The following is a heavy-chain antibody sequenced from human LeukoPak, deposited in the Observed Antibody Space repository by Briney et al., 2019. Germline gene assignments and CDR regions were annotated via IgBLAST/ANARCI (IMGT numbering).Heavy chain of an antibody. J-gene: IGHJ4*02. CDR2: IYYSGST. Sequence: PSETLSLTCTVSGGSISSYYWSWIRQPPGKGLEWIGYIYYSGSTNYNPSLKSRVTISVDTSKNQFSLKLSSVTAADTAVYYCARHVYDFWSFDYWGQGTLVTVSS. D-gene: IGHD3-3*01. CDR3: ARHVYDFWSFDY. CDR1: GGSISSYY. V-gene: IGHV4-59*08.